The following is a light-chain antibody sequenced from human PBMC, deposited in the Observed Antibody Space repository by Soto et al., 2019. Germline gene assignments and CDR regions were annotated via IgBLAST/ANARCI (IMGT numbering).Light chain of an antibody. CDR2: GAS. J-gene: IGKJ1*01. CDR1: QSVSSTY. Sequence: EIVLTQSPGTLSLYPGERATLSCRASQSVSSTYLAWYQQKPGQAPRLLIYGASTRATDMPGRFSGRGAGAEFTLTISSLQSEDFAVYYCQQYRSWPRTFGQGTKVDIK. CDR3: QQYRSWPRT. V-gene: IGKV3-20*01.